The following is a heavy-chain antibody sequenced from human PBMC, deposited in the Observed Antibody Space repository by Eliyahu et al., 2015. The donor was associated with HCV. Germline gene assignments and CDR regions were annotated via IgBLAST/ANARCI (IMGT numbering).Heavy chain of an antibody. J-gene: IGHJ6*04. CDR1: GFTFDDYA. CDR3: AKVKTALYYYDMDV. Sequence: EVQLVESGGGLVQPGRSLRLSCAASGFTFDDYAMHWVRQAPGKGLEWVSGIHWNSGNIRYADSVKGRFIISRDNAKNSLYLQMNSLRGEDTALYYCAKVKTALYYYDMDVWGKGTTVIVSS. CDR2: IHWNSGNI. D-gene: IGHD3-10*01. V-gene: IGHV3-9*01.